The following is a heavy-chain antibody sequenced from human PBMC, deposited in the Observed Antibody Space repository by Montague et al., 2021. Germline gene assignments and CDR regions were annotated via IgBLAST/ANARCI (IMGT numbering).Heavy chain of an antibody. D-gene: IGHD4-17*01. CDR3: ARATTVTYGWDAFDI. Sequence: SGAEVKKPGESLKISCKGSGYSFTSYWIGWVRQMPGEGLEWMGTVYPGDSDNRYSPSFQGQVTISADKSISTAYLQWSSLKASDTAMYYCARATTVTYGWDAFDIWGQGTLVIVSS. J-gene: IGHJ3*02. CDR2: VYPGDSDN. V-gene: IGHV5-51*01. CDR1: GYSFTSYW.